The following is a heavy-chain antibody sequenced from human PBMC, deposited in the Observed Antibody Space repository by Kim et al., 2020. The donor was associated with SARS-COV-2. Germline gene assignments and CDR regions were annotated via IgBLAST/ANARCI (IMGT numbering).Heavy chain of an antibody. CDR3: ARDTTGGNLRYYYGMDV. CDR1: GYTFTSYY. Sequence: ASVKVSCKASGYTFTSYYMHWVRQAPGQGLEWMGIINPSGGSTSYAQKFQGRVTMTRDTSTSTVYMELSSLRSEDTAVYYCARDTTGGNLRYYYGMDVWGQGTTVTVSS. D-gene: IGHD2-21*02. CDR2: INPSGGST. V-gene: IGHV1-46*01. J-gene: IGHJ6*02.